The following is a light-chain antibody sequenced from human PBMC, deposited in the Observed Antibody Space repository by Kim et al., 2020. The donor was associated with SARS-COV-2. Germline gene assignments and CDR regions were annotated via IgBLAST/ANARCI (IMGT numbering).Light chain of an antibody. CDR1: QSISDW. J-gene: IGKJ2*01. CDR3: QQHDHFPYT. CDR2: ATS. Sequence: SASVGDRVTITCRASQSISDWLAWYQHKPGKAPKLLIFATSKLESGIPLRFSGSGSGTEFTLTISSLQPDDSAIYYCQQHDHFPYTFGQGTKLEIK. V-gene: IGKV1-5*03.